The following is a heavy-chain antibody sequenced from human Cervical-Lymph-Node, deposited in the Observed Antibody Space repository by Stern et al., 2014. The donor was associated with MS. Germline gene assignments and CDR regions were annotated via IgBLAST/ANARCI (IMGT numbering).Heavy chain of an antibody. CDR3: ARDPATSGWPYHYFDL. CDR2: INPDGGST. Sequence: QMQLVQSGAEVKKPGASVKISCKASGYTFTTYYVHWVRQAPGQALEWMGIINPDGGSTIYAPKFQGRVTLTRDTSTSTVYMELSSLTSEDTAFYYCARDPATSGWPYHYFDLWGRGTLVTVSS. CDR1: GYTFTTYY. J-gene: IGHJ2*01. V-gene: IGHV1-46*01. D-gene: IGHD6-25*01.